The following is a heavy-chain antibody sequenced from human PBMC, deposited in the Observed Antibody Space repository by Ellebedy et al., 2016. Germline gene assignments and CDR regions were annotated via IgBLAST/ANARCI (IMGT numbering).Heavy chain of an antibody. CDR3: AKDTSGYYGGYFDF. V-gene: IGHV3-30*18. Sequence: GESLKISXEASGLPFGSKGMHWVHQAPGKGLEWVAAISYDGEGTDYADAVKGRFTISRDNSEDTLFLQMNSLRAEDTAVYYCAKDTSGYYGGYFDFWGQGTLVTVSS. CDR1: GLPFGSKG. D-gene: IGHD3-22*01. CDR2: ISYDGEGT. J-gene: IGHJ4*02.